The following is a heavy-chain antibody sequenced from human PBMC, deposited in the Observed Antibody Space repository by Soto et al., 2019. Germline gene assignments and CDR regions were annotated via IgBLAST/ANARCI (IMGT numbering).Heavy chain of an antibody. CDR1: GFTFDDYA. V-gene: IGHV3-9*01. CDR3: AKDSCSGGSCYEGFDY. Sequence: EVQLVESGGGLVQPGRSLRLSCAASGFTFDDYAMHWVRQAPGKGLEWVSGISWNSGSIGYADSVKGRFTIYRDNAKNSLYLQMNSLRAEDTALYYCAKDSCSGGSCYEGFDYWGQGTLVTASS. CDR2: ISWNSGSI. J-gene: IGHJ4*02. D-gene: IGHD2-15*01.